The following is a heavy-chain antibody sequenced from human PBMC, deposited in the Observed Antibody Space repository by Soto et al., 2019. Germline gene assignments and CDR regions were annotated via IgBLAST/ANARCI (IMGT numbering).Heavy chain of an antibody. D-gene: IGHD6-6*01. V-gene: IGHV4-4*07. J-gene: IGHJ4*02. CDR3: ARASRCKSEYECFAWLDF. CDR1: GGSLSSLY. CDR2: IFPSGDS. Sequence: TLSLTCTVSGGSLSSLYWAWIRQPAGKGLEWIGRIFPSGDSNYNPSLTSRVSMSLDTSKNQFSLTVSSVTAADTAVYYCARASRCKSEYECFAWLDFWGQGILVTVSS.